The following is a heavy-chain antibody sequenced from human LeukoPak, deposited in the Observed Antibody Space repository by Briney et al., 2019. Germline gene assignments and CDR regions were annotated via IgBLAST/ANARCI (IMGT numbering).Heavy chain of an antibody. CDR3: ARDLASSFDY. CDR1: GFTFSSYG. D-gene: IGHD2-2*01. J-gene: IGHJ4*02. Sequence: PGGSLRLSCAASGFTFSSYGMHWVRQAPGKGLEWVAVIWYDGNNKYYADSVKGRFTISRDNSRNTLSLQMNSLRAEDTAMYFCARDLASSFDYWGQGTLVTVSS. V-gene: IGHV3-33*01. CDR2: IWYDGNNK.